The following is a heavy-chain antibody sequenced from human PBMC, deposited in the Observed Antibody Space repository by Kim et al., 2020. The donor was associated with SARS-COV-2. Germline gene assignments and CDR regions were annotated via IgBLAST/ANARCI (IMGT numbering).Heavy chain of an antibody. D-gene: IGHD1-26*01. CDR3: ARVMIGGSYEISESFDY. Sequence: ASVKVSCKASGYTFTSYAMHWVRQAPGQRLEWMGWINAGNGNTKYSQKFQGRVTITRDTSASTAYMELSSLRSEDTAVYYCARVMIGGSYEISESFDYWGQGTLVTVSS. CDR2: INAGNGNT. J-gene: IGHJ4*02. CDR1: GYTFTSYA. V-gene: IGHV1-3*01.